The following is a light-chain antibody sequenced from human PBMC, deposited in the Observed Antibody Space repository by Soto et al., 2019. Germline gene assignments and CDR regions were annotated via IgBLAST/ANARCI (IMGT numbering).Light chain of an antibody. CDR3: QQRKIWPPLT. J-gene: IGKJ5*01. Sequence: EVVLTQSPATLSLSPGERATLSCRASQSVNSYLVWYQQKPGQAPRVLIYDASNRATGVPARFSGSGSGTDFTLTISSLEPEDFAVYYCQQRKIWPPLTFGQGTRLEIK. CDR1: QSVNSY. V-gene: IGKV3-11*01. CDR2: DAS.